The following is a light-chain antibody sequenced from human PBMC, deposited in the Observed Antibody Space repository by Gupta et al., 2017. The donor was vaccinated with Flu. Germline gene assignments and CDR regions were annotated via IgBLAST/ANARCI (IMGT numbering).Light chain of an antibody. Sequence: PATLSVSPGERASLSCRASQSVNRNLVWYQQKPGQAPRLLIYGASTRATGIPASFSGSGSGTEFTLTISSLQSEDFAIYYCQQYNNWPWTFGQGTKVEVK. J-gene: IGKJ1*01. CDR1: QSVNRN. CDR3: QQYNNWPWT. CDR2: GAS. V-gene: IGKV3-15*01.